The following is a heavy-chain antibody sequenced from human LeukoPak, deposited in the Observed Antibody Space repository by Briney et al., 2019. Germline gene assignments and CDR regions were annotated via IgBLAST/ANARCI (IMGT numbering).Heavy chain of an antibody. CDR3: ARAQLGYSSGYSDAFDI. Sequence: GRSLRLSCAASGFTFSSYAMHWVRQAPGKGLEWVAVISYDGSNKYYADSVKGRFTISRDNSKNTLYLQMNSLRAEDTAVYYCARAQLGYSSGYSDAFDIWGQGTMVTVSS. CDR2: ISYDGSNK. D-gene: IGHD3-22*01. V-gene: IGHV3-30*04. CDR1: GFTFSSYA. J-gene: IGHJ3*02.